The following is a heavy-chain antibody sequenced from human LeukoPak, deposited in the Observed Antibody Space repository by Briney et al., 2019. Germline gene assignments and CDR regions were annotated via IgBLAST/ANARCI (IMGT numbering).Heavy chain of an antibody. Sequence: SQTLSLTCSVSGGSIKSGNYYWTWVRQHPGKGLEWIGNIRYSGSTHYNPSLRSRLTISVDTSKNQFSLKLNSVTAADTAVYYCARGASGYGAQWGRGTLVTVSS. CDR1: GGSIKSGNYY. V-gene: IGHV4-31*03. CDR3: ARGASGYGAQ. J-gene: IGHJ4*02. D-gene: IGHD5-12*01. CDR2: IRYSGST.